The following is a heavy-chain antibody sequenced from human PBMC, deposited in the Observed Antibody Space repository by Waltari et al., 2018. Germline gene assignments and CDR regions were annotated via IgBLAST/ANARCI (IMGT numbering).Heavy chain of an antibody. D-gene: IGHD6-19*01. Sequence: VQLVQSGAEVKKPGASVKVSCKASGYTFTSYAMHWVRQAPGQRLEWMGWINAGNGNTKYSQKFQGRVTITRDTSASTAYMELSSLRSEDTAVYYCAVLSSGWYEGAFDIWGQGTMVTVSS. CDR3: AVLSSGWYEGAFDI. CDR2: INAGNGNT. J-gene: IGHJ3*02. V-gene: IGHV1-3*01. CDR1: GYTFTSYA.